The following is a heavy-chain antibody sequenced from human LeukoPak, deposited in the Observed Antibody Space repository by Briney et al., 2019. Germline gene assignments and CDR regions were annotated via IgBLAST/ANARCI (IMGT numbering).Heavy chain of an antibody. J-gene: IGHJ4*02. CDR1: GFTFSSFA. Sequence: GASLRLSCAASGFTFSSFAMSWVRQAPGKGLEWVSAITSSGGHTYYIDSVKGRFTISRDNSKNSLYLQMNSLRAEDTAVYYCAKSLDTWGLSGGGWGQGTLITVSS. CDR2: ITSSGGHT. D-gene: IGHD3-16*01. CDR3: AKSLDTWGLSGGG. V-gene: IGHV3-23*01.